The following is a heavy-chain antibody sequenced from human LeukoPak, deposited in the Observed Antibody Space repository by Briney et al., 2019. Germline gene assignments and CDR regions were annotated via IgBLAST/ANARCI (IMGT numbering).Heavy chain of an antibody. J-gene: IGHJ6*02. Sequence: GASVKVSCKASGYTFTGYYMHWVRQAPGQGLEWMGWINPNSGGTNYAQKFQGWVTMTRDTSISTAYMELSRLRSDDTAVYYCARETVYYYYYGMDVWGQGTTVTVSS. CDR1: GYTFTGYY. CDR3: ARETVYYYYYGMDV. V-gene: IGHV1-2*04. D-gene: IGHD4-17*01. CDR2: INPNSGGT.